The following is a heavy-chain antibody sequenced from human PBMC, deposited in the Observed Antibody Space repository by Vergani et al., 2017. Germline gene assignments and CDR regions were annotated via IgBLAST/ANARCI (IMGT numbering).Heavy chain of an antibody. CDR3: ARHRGSGGFFPSSYFYGMDV. D-gene: IGHD3-10*01. CDR1: DSSIMTNPY. Sequence: QVQLQESCPGLVKPSETLTLTCDVSDSSIMTNPYWGWFRQSPGKGLEWIGCIHHSGDTHYNSSLKSRVSISIVSSSKFSLSLTSVTAAETAIYYCARHRGSGGFFPSSYFYGMDVWGHGTTVTVSS. CDR2: IHHSGDT. J-gene: IGHJ6*02. V-gene: IGHV4-38-2*01.